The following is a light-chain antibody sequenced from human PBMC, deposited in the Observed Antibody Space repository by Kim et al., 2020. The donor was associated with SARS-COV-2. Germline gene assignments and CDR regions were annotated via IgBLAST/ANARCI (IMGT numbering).Light chain of an antibody. CDR3: SSRVINGNHYV. CDR1: SLRRNF. Sequence: SSELTQDPTVSVALGQTVRITCQGDSLRRNFANWYRQKPGQAPVLVFYGRNFRPSGIPDRFSGSNSENTASLTISGVQAEDEADYYCSSRVINGNHYVFG. V-gene: IGLV3-19*01. J-gene: IGLJ2*01. CDR2: GRN.